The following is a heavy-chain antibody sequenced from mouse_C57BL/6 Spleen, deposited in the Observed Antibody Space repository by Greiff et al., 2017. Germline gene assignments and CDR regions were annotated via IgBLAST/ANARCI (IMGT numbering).Heavy chain of an antibody. D-gene: IGHD1-3*01. CDR3: TRDSGYGAMDY. Sequence: EVKLMESGEGLVKPGGSLKLSCAASGFTFSSYAMSWVRQTPEKRLEWVAYISSGGDYIYYADTVKGRFTISRDNARNTLYLQMSSLKSEDTAMYYCTRDSGYGAMDYWGQGTSVTVSS. CDR1: GFTFSSYA. V-gene: IGHV5-9-1*02. CDR2: ISSGGDYI. J-gene: IGHJ4*01.